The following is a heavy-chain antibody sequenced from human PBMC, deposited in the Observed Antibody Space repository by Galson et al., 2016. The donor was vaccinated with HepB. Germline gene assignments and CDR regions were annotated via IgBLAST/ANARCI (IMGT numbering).Heavy chain of an antibody. J-gene: IGHJ6*02. CDR2: INPGNGNT. CDR1: GYTFSIYA. Sequence: SVKVSCKASGYTFSIYAIHWVRQAPGQKLEWMAWINPGNGNTMYSQKFQGKVTVTRDTAATTVFMELSGLGSEDTAVYFCARGYCWGSESAIPRLYGMDVWGHGTTVTVSS. V-gene: IGHV1-3*01. D-gene: IGHD3-10*01. CDR3: ARGYCWGSESAIPRLYGMDV.